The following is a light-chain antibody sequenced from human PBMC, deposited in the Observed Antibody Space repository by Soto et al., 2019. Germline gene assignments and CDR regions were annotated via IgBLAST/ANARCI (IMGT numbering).Light chain of an antibody. J-gene: IGKJ2*01. Sequence: EVVLTQSPATLSLSPGERATLSCRASQSVSSYLAWYQQKPGQAPRLLIYDASNRATGIPARFSGSGSGTDFTLTITSLEPEDFAVYYCQQRTHWPLMYTFGQGTKLEIK. CDR3: QQRTHWPLMYT. V-gene: IGKV3-11*01. CDR1: QSVSSY. CDR2: DAS.